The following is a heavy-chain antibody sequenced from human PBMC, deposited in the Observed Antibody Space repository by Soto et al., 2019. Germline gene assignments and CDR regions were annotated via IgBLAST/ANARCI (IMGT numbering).Heavy chain of an antibody. V-gene: IGHV4-39*01. J-gene: IGHJ4*02. CDR2: IYYSGST. CDR1: GGSITSSSYY. CDR3: ARHGSRGYYDGLDY. D-gene: IGHD3-22*01. Sequence: SETRSLTYSVSGGSITSSSYYWGWSRQPPGKGLEWIGTIYYSGSTYYNPSLKSRITMSVDTSKNQFSLKLNSVTAADTAVYYCARHGSRGYYDGLDYWGQGTPVTVS.